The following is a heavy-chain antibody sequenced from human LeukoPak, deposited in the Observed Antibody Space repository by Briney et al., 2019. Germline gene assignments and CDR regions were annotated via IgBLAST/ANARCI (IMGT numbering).Heavy chain of an antibody. CDR1: GGSISSYY. CDR2: IYYSGST. D-gene: IGHD3-9*01. J-gene: IGHJ4*02. Sequence: KPSETLSLTCTVSGGSISSYYWSWIRQPPGKGLEWIGYIYYSGSTNYNPSLKSRVTISVDTSKNQFSLKLSSVTAADTAVYYCARGGRVTPYYDILTGTRTDFDYWGQGTLVTVSS. CDR3: ARGGRVTPYYDILTGTRTDFDY. V-gene: IGHV4-59*01.